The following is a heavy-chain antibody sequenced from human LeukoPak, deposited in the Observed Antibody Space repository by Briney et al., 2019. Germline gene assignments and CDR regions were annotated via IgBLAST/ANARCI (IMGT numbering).Heavy chain of an antibody. CDR2: ISGSGGST. CDR3: AKLSGDFWSGYPRNFDY. D-gene: IGHD3-3*01. Sequence: EGSLRLSCAASGFTFSSYAMSWVRQAPGKGLEWVSAISGSGGSTYYADSVKGRFTISRDNSKNTLYLQMNSLRAEDTAVYYCAKLSGDFWSGYPRNFDYWGQGTLVTVSS. J-gene: IGHJ4*02. CDR1: GFTFSSYA. V-gene: IGHV3-23*01.